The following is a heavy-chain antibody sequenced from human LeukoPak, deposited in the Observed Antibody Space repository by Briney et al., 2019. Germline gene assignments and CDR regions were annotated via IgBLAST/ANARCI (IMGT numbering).Heavy chain of an antibody. Sequence: SETLSLTCTVSGGSICSYYWSWIRQPPGEGLEWIGYIYTSGSTNYNPSLKSRVTISVDTSKNQFSLKLSSVTAADTAVYYCASSGRHYDSSGYYPNWFDPWGQGTLVTVSS. V-gene: IGHV4-4*09. D-gene: IGHD3-22*01. CDR1: GGSICSYY. J-gene: IGHJ5*02. CDR2: IYTSGST. CDR3: ASSGRHYDSSGYYPNWFDP.